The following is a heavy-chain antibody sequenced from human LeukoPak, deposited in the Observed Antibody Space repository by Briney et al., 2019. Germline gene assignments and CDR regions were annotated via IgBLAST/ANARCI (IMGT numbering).Heavy chain of an antibody. CDR3: ARGLVLRGAFDI. Sequence: PSETLSLTCAVYGGSLSGYYWSWIRQPPGKGLEWIGEINHSGSTNYNPSLKSRVTISVDTSKNQFSLKLSSVTAADTAVYYCARGLVLRGAFDIWGQGTVVTVSS. V-gene: IGHV4-34*01. CDR2: INHSGST. J-gene: IGHJ3*02. D-gene: IGHD5-12*01. CDR1: GGSLSGYY.